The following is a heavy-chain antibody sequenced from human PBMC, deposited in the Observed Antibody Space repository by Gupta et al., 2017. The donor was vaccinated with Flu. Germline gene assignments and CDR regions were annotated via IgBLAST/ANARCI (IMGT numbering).Heavy chain of an antibody. Sequence: EVQLVESGGGLVKPGGSLRLSCAASGFTFSSYSMSWVRQAPGKGLEWVSSINSNSNYIYYADSMKGRFTVSRDNAENSLYLQMNSLRAEDTAMYYCARERYSGHYFDYWGQGILVTVSS. D-gene: IGHD5-12*01. J-gene: IGHJ4*02. CDR2: INSNSNYI. CDR1: GFTFSSYS. CDR3: ARERYSGHYFDY. V-gene: IGHV3-21*01.